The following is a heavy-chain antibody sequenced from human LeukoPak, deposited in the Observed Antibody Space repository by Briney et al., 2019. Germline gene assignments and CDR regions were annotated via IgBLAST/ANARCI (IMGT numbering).Heavy chain of an antibody. Sequence: ASVTVSCTASGYTFTRYYMHWVRQAPGQGLEWMGIIDPSGGSTSDAQKFQGRVTMTRDTSTSTVYMDLSSLRSEDTAVYYCARVRGIAAAGTCFDYWGQGTLVTVSS. V-gene: IGHV1-46*01. CDR2: IDPSGGST. CDR3: ARVRGIAAAGTCFDY. CDR1: GYTFTRYY. D-gene: IGHD6-13*01. J-gene: IGHJ4*02.